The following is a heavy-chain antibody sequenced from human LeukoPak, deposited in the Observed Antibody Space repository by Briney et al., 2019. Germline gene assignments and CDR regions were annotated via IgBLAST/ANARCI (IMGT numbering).Heavy chain of an antibody. Sequence: GGSLRLSCAASGFTFSSYWMHWVRQPSGKGLVWVSRINRDGSGTSYVDSVKGRFTISTDNAKNSLFLQMNSLRAEDTAVYYCARAPGATYYYFYGMDVWGQGTTVSVSS. CDR3: ARAPGATYYYFYGMDV. D-gene: IGHD3-10*01. J-gene: IGHJ6*02. CDR1: GFTFSSYW. V-gene: IGHV3-74*01. CDR2: INRDGSGT.